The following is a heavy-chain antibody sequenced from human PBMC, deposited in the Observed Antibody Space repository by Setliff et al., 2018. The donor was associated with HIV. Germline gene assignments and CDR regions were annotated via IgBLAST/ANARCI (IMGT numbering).Heavy chain of an antibody. CDR2: ITNSGSTI. D-gene: IGHD3-9*01. CDR1: GSTFSSYE. J-gene: IGHJ4*02. V-gene: IGHV3-48*03. CDR3: ARDGYDILTGYPL. Sequence: GGSLRLSCAASGSTFSSYEMNWVRQAPGKGLEWVSYITNSGSTIYYADSVQGRFTISRDIAKNSLYLQMNSLRAEDTAVYYCARDGYDILTGYPLWGQGTLVTVSS.